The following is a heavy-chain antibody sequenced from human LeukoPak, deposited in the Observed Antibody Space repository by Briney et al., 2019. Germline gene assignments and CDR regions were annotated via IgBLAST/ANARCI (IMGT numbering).Heavy chain of an antibody. CDR3: ARDLGSYYYGSGSYWEFDP. V-gene: IGHV4-59*01. CDR2: IYYSGST. CDR1: GGSISSYY. J-gene: IGHJ5*02. Sequence: PSETLSLTCTVSGGSISSYYWSWIRQPPGKGLEWIGYIYYSGSTNYNPSLKSRVTISVDTSKNQFSLKLSSVTVADTAVYYCARDLGSYYYGSGSYWEFDPWGQGTLVTVSS. D-gene: IGHD3-10*01.